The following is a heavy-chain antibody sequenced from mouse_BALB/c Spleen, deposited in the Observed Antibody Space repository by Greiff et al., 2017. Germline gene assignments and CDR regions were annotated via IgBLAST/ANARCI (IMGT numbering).Heavy chain of an antibody. J-gene: IGHJ4*01. CDR2: ISYSGST. CDR3: ARKPYGNDAMDY. CDR1: GYSITSDYA. V-gene: IGHV3-2*02. D-gene: IGHD2-1*01. Sequence: EVQLVESGPGLVKPSQSLSLTCTVTGYSITSDYAWNWIRQFPGNKLEWMGYISYSGSTSYNPSLKSRISITRDTSKNQFFLQLNSVTTEDTATYYCARKPYGNDAMDYWGQGTSVTVSS.